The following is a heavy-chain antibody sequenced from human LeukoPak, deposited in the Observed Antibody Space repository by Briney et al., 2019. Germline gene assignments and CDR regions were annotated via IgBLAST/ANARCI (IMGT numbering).Heavy chain of an antibody. J-gene: IGHJ4*02. CDR2: INHSGST. V-gene: IGHV4-34*01. CDR3: ARGGRSLRFLEWFDY. D-gene: IGHD3-3*01. Sequence: SETLSLTCAVYGGSFSGYYWSWIRQPLGKGLEWIGEINHSGSTNYNPSLKSRVTISVDTSKNQFSLKLSSVTAADTAVYYCARGGRSLRFLEWFDYWGQGTLVTVSS. CDR1: GGSFSGYY.